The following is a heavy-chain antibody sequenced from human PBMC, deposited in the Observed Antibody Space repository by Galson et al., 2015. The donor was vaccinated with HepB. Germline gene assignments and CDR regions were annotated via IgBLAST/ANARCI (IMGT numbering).Heavy chain of an antibody. Sequence: SVKVSCKASGYTFTSYAMHWVRQAPGQRLEWMGWINAGNGNTKYSQKFQGRVTITRDTSASTAYMEQSSLRSEDTAVYYCARGRGYYGSGSYYKWDQGTLVTVSS. CDR3: ARGRGYYGSGSYYK. D-gene: IGHD3-10*01. CDR1: GYTFTSYA. CDR2: INAGNGNT. J-gene: IGHJ4*02. V-gene: IGHV1-3*01.